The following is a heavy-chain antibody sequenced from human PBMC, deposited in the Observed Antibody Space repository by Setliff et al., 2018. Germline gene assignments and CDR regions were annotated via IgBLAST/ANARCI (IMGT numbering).Heavy chain of an antibody. J-gene: IGHJ3*02. D-gene: IGHD5-18*01. CDR2: INAGNGNT. Sequence: ASVKVSCKASGYTFTSYAMHWVRQAPGQRLERMGWINAGNGNTKYSQKFQGRVTITRDTPASTAYMELSSLRSEDTAVYYCARDSYTAMVADAFDIWGQGTMVTVS. CDR3: ARDSYTAMVADAFDI. CDR1: GYTFTSYA. V-gene: IGHV1-3*01.